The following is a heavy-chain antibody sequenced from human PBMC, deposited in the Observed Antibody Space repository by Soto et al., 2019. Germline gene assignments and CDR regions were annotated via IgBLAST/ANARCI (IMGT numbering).Heavy chain of an antibody. CDR2: INHSGST. J-gene: IGHJ3*02. CDR3: ARRKPRQAFDI. V-gene: IGHV4-34*01. Sequence: QVQLRQWGAGLLKPSETLSLTCAVYGGSFSGYYWSWIRQPPGKGLEWIGEINHSGSTNYNPSLKSRVTISVDTSKNQFSLKLSSVTAADTAVYYCARRKPRQAFDIWGQGTMVTVSS. CDR1: GGSFSGYY.